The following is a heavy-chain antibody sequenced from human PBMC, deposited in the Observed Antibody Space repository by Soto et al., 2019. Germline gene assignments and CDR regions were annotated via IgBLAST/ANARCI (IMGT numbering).Heavy chain of an antibody. D-gene: IGHD3-10*01. CDR1: GFTFSSHG. J-gene: IGHJ6*02. V-gene: IGHV3-48*02. CDR2: ISSTSSTK. Sequence: GGSLRLSCAASGFTFSSHGMIWVRQAPGKGLEWVSYISSTSSTKSYADSVKGRFTISRDNAKNSLYLQMNSLRDEDTAVYYCARRITMVRGPYYYYGMDVWGQGTTVTVSS. CDR3: ARRITMVRGPYYYYGMDV.